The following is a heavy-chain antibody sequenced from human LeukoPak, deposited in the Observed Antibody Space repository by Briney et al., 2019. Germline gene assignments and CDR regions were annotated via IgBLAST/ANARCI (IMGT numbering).Heavy chain of an antibody. CDR2: IYYSGST. J-gene: IGHJ5*02. Sequence: SETLSLTCTVSGGSISSYYWSWIRQPPGKGLEWIGYIYYSGSTNYNPSLNSRVNISVDTSKNQFSLKLSSVTAADTAVYYCAGRNVVVPAAVFDPWGQGTLVTVSS. CDR3: AGRNVVVPAAVFDP. V-gene: IGHV4-59*01. CDR1: GGSISSYY. D-gene: IGHD2-2*01.